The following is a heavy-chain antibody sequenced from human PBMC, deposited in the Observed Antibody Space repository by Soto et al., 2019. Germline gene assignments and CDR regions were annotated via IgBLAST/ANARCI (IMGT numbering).Heavy chain of an antibody. CDR2: IYWDDDK. CDR1: GFSLSTSGVG. Sequence: QITLKESGPTLVKPTQTLTLTCTFSGFSLSTSGVGVGWTRQPPGKALEWLALIYWDDDKRYSPSLKSRLTTPQDTSKNQVVLTMTNMDPVDTATYYCAHSIGYHSSGPEFDYWGQGTLVTVSS. D-gene: IGHD3-22*01. V-gene: IGHV2-5*02. CDR3: AHSIGYHSSGPEFDY. J-gene: IGHJ4*02.